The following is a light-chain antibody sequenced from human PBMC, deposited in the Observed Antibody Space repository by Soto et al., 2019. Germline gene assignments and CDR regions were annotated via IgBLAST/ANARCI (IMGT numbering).Light chain of an antibody. J-gene: IGKJ5*01. CDR1: QSISSW. CDR2: AAS. V-gene: IGKV1-39*01. Sequence: EIQMTQSPSTLSASLGDRATITCRASQSISSWLAWYQQKPGKAPELLIYAASSMPSGVPSRFSGSGSGTDFTLTISSLQPEDFATYYCQQNYNTPITFGQGTRLEIK. CDR3: QQNYNTPIT.